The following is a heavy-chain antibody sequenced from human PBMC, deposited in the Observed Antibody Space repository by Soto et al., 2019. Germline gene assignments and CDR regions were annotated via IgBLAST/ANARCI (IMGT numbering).Heavy chain of an antibody. J-gene: IGHJ6*03. CDR2: ISGSGGST. D-gene: IGHD5-18*01. V-gene: IGHV3-23*01. CDR3: AKAGYSYGYTNYYYYYMDV. CDR1: GFTFSSYA. Sequence: PGGSLRLSCAASGFTFSSYAMSWVRQAPGKGLEWVSAISGSGGSTYYADSVKGRFTISRDNSKNTLYLQMNSLRAEDTAVYYCAKAGYSYGYTNYYYYYMDVWGKGTTVTVSS.